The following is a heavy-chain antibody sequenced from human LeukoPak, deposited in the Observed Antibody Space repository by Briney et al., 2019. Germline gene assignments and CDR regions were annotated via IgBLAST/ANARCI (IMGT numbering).Heavy chain of an antibody. D-gene: IGHD3-9*01. V-gene: IGHV3-23*01. CDR3: AKEEDWDPTTYWYLDL. CDR1: GFTFSSYA. J-gene: IGHJ2*01. CDR2: ISGSGGST. Sequence: GGSLRLSCAASGFTFSSYAMSWVRQAPGKGLEWVSAISGSGGSTYYADSVKGRFTISRDNSKNTVSLQMNNLRAEDTAVYYCAKEEDWDPTTYWYLDLWGRGTLATVSS.